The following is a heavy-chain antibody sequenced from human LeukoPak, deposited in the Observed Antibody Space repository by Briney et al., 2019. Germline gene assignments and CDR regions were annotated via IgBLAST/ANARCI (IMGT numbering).Heavy chain of an antibody. J-gene: IGHJ4*02. CDR2: IKQDGSEK. D-gene: IGHD2-15*01. CDR1: GFTFSSYS. Sequence: GGSLRLSCAASGFTFSSYSMNWVRQAPGKGLEWVANIKQDGSEKYYVDSVKGRFTISRDNAKNSLYLQMNSLRAEDTTVYYCARDRRYCSGGSCYSDRFDYWGQGTLVTVSS. CDR3: ARDRRYCSGGSCYSDRFDY. V-gene: IGHV3-7*01.